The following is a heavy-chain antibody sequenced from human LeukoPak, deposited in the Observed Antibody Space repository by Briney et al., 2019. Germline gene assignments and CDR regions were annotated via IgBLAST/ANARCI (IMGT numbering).Heavy chain of an antibody. CDR2: ISAYNGNT. CDR1: GYTFTSYG. Sequence: ASVKVSFKASGYTFTSYGISWVRQAPGQGLEWMGWISAYNGNTNYAQKLQGRVTMTTDTSTSTAYMELRSLRSDDAAVYYCAQLYDFWSGYYTGYWGQGTLVTVSS. D-gene: IGHD3-3*01. CDR3: AQLYDFWSGYYTGY. J-gene: IGHJ4*02. V-gene: IGHV1-18*01.